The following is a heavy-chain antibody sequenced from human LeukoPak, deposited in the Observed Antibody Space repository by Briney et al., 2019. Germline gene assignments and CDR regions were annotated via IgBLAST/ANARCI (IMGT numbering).Heavy chain of an antibody. CDR2: IYYSGST. J-gene: IGHJ5*02. Sequence: SGTLSLTCTVSDGSISSSSYYWGWIRQPPGKGLEWIGSIYYSGSTYYNPSLKSRVTISVDTSKNQFSLKLSSVTAADTAVYYCARVLLWFGDPSWFDPWGQGTLVTVSS. V-gene: IGHV4-39*01. CDR1: DGSISSSSYY. D-gene: IGHD3-10*01. CDR3: ARVLLWFGDPSWFDP.